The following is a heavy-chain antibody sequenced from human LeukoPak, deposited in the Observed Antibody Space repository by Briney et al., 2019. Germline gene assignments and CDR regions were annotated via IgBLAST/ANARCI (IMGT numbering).Heavy chain of an antibody. CDR3: ARTTAFDY. V-gene: IGHV1-2*02. J-gene: IGHJ4*02. Sequence: ASVKVSCKASGYTFTGYPMHWVRQAPGQGLGWMGWINPNSGDTKYAQKFQGRVTMTRDTSISTAYMELSSLRSDDTAVYYCARTTAFDYWGQGTLVTVSS. CDR1: GYTFTGYP. CDR2: INPNSGDT. D-gene: IGHD4-17*01.